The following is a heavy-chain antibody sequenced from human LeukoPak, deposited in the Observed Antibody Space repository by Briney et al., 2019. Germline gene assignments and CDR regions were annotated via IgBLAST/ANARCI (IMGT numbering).Heavy chain of an antibody. D-gene: IGHD1-7*01. CDR3: ARDLSPRELLIY. Sequence: PGGSLRLSCEASGFTVNSNYMSWVRQAPGKGQEWVSVIYSDGRTFYVESVKGRFTVSRDISKNTLYLQMNSLRAEDTAVYYCARDLSPRELLIYWGRGTLVTVSS. CDR1: GFTVNSNY. J-gene: IGHJ4*02. CDR2: IYSDGRT. V-gene: IGHV3-53*01.